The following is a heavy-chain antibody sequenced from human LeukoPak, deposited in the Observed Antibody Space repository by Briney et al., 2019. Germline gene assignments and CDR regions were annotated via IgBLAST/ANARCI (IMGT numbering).Heavy chain of an antibody. CDR3: ARDASSDYGMDV. D-gene: IGHD6-25*01. CDR1: GGSISSSXW. Sequence: SEXLSLTCAVSGGSISSSXWWSWVRQPPXXGLEWIGEIYHSGSTNYDPSLKSRVTISVDKSKNQFSLKLSSVTAADTAVYYCARDASSDYGMDVWGQGTTVTVSS. CDR2: IYHSGST. J-gene: IGHJ6*02. V-gene: IGHV4-4*02.